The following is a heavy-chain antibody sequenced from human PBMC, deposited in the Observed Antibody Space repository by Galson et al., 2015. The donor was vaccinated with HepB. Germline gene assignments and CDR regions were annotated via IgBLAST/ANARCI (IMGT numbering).Heavy chain of an antibody. CDR3: ARAKLPTDTTGRSFDY. J-gene: IGHJ4*02. D-gene: IGHD4-11*01. CDR1: VGSFSGYY. V-gene: IGHV4-34*01. Sequence: ETLSLTCAVYVGSFSGYYWSWIRQSPGKGLEWIGEINHSGSTNCNPSLKSRVAMSVDTSKNQFSLQLASVTAADTAVYYCARAKLPTDTTGRSFDYWGLGTPVTVSS. CDR2: INHSGST.